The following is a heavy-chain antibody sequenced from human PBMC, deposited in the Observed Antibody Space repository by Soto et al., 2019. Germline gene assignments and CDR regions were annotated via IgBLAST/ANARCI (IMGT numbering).Heavy chain of an antibody. D-gene: IGHD3-10*01. J-gene: IGHJ4*02. Sequence: QVQLVQSGAEVKRPGSSVKVSCKASGDTFNFYSINWVRQAPGLGLEWMGRVNPIVSMANYAQKFQGRVTMTADKSKSTAYRELSSLRSEDTAIYDCASSYGSGYRAFDYWGQGALVTVSS. CDR2: VNPIVSMA. CDR3: ASSYGSGYRAFDY. CDR1: GDTFNFYS. V-gene: IGHV1-69*02.